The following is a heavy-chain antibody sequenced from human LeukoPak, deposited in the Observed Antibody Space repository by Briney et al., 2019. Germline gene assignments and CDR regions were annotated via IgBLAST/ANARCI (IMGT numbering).Heavy chain of an antibody. CDR1: GFTFSSYG. Sequence: PGGSLRLSCAASGFTFSSYGMHWVRQAPGNGLEWVAVISYDGSNKYYADSVKGRFTISRDNSKNTLYPQMNSLRAEDTAVYYCAKPPWAGEYQLLLDYWGQGTLVTVSS. CDR3: AKPPWAGEYQLLLDY. J-gene: IGHJ4*02. CDR2: ISYDGSNK. D-gene: IGHD2-2*01. V-gene: IGHV3-30*18.